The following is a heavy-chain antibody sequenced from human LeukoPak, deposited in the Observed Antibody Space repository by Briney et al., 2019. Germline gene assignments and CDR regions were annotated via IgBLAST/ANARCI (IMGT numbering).Heavy chain of an antibody. D-gene: IGHD3-10*01. CDR2: IIPIFGTA. Sequence: SVKVSCKASGGTFSSYAISWVRQAPGQGLEWMGGIIPIFGTANYAQKFQGRVTITADESTSTAYMELSSLRSEDTAVYYCARGGASGSYLYYFDYWGQGTLVTVSS. CDR1: GGTFSSYA. V-gene: IGHV1-69*01. CDR3: ARGGASGSYLYYFDY. J-gene: IGHJ4*02.